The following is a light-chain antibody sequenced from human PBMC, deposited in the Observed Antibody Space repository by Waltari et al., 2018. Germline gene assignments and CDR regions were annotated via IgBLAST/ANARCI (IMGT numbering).Light chain of an antibody. CDR3: QRYNNWPPIT. CDR2: RAT. CDR1: QSVSNS. J-gene: IGKJ5*01. V-gene: IGKV3D-15*01. Sequence: EIVMTQPPPTLSVSPGERATPSFSASQSVSNSLAGYQHRPGRAPRPPIHRATTRSPGIPARFSGSGSETEFTLTISNLQSEDCALYYCQRYNNWPPITFGQGTRLEIK.